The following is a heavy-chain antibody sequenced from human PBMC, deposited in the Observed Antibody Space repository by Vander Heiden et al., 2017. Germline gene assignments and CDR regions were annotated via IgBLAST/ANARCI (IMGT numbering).Heavy chain of an antibody. D-gene: IGHD3-10*01. J-gene: IGHJ5*02. CDR3: IRDLQEPFYGLGLGWFDA. CDR2: ITGDASGT. Sequence: EVQLEESGGGLVQPGGSLRLSCVASGFTFNGYWMHWVRQAPGEGLMWVSYITGDASGTNYADSVEGRFTISRDNAKNTLYLQMNSLRVEDTAVYYCIRDLQEPFYGLGLGWFDAWGRGTLVTVSS. CDR1: GFTFNGYW. V-gene: IGHV3-74*01.